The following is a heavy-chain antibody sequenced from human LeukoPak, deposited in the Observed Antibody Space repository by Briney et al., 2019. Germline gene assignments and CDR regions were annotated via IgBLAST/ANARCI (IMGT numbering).Heavy chain of an antibody. CDR2: INSDGRST. V-gene: IGHV3-74*01. D-gene: IGHD6-13*01. J-gene: IGHJ4*02. Sequence: GGSLRLSCAASGFTFSSYWMHWVRQAPGKELVWVSRINSDGRSTSYADSVKGRFTISRDNAKNTLYLQMNSLRAEDTAVYYCARDVTGIAAAGVFDYWGQGILVTVSA. CDR3: ARDVTGIAAAGVFDY. CDR1: GFTFSSYW.